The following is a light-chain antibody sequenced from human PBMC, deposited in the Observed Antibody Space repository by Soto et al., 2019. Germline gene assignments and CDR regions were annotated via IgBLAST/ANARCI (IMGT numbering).Light chain of an antibody. Sequence: DFQMTQSPSSLSASVGDTVTLTCRASQGFTNYLAWYQQKPGKAPKLLIYASSTLQSMVPPLFSCSGSETQFTLTISSLQPEDAETYYCQKYNTAPYTVGQGTRLEIK. CDR3: QKYNTAPYT. CDR2: ASS. V-gene: IGKV1-27*01. J-gene: IGKJ5*01. CDR1: QGFTNY.